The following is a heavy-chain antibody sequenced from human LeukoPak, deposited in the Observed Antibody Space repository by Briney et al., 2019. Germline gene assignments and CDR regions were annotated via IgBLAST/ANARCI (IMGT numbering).Heavy chain of an antibody. D-gene: IGHD3-10*01. CDR2: ISSSSSTI. V-gene: IGHV3-48*01. CDR3: ARDRLWFGESPYFDY. CDR1: GFTSSSYS. Sequence: GGSLRLSCAASGFTSSSYSMNWVRQAPGKGLEWVSYISSSSSTIYYADSVKGRFTISRDNAKNSLYLQMNSLRAEDTAVYYCARDRLWFGESPYFDYWGQGTLVTVSS. J-gene: IGHJ4*02.